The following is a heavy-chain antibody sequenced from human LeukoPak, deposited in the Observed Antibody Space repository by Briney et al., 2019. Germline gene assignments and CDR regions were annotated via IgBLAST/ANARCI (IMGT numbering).Heavy chain of an antibody. J-gene: IGHJ4*02. D-gene: IGHD1-26*01. Sequence: GGSLRLSCAASGFTFSSYWMTWVRQAPGKGLEWVANMKHDGTKKNYADSVKGRFTISRDNAKNSLYLQMNSLRAEDTALYYCARIVGADEGADCWGQGTLVTVSS. CDR3: ARIVGADEGADC. V-gene: IGHV3-7*01. CDR1: GFTFSSYW. CDR2: MKHDGTKK.